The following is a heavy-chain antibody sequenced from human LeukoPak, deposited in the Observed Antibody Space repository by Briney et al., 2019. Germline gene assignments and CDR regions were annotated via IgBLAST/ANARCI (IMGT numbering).Heavy chain of an antibody. CDR1: GFTFSRDW. V-gene: IGHV3-21*01. CDR3: ARGGTSTYYDFWSGYYQGYFDY. Sequence: GGSLRLSCAASGFTFSRDWMTWVRQAPGKGLEWVSSISSSSSYIYYADSVRGRFTISRDNAKNSLYLQMNSLRAEDTAVYYCARGGTSTYYDFWSGYYQGYFDYWGQGTLVTVSS. D-gene: IGHD3-3*01. J-gene: IGHJ4*02. CDR2: ISSSSSYI.